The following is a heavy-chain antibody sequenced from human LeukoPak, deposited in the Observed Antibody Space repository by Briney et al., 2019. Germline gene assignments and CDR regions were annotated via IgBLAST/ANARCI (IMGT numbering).Heavy chain of an antibody. V-gene: IGHV4-39*01. J-gene: IGHJ4*02. Sequence: SETLSLTCTVSGGSINSSNYYWGWIRQPPGKGLEWIGTIYYSGRTYYNPSLKSRVTISVDTSKNQFSLKLNSVTAADTAIYYCASHWGAAAMDFDYWGQGTLVTVSS. CDR3: ASHWGAAAMDFDY. D-gene: IGHD5-18*01. CDR1: GGSINSSNYY. CDR2: IYYSGRT.